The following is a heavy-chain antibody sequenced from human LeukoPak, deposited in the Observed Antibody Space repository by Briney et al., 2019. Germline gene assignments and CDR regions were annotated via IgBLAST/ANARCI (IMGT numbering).Heavy chain of an antibody. CDR3: AITGDSDAFDI. CDR1: GRSITSGGYS. CDR2: IYHSGST. J-gene: IGHJ3*02. Sequence: SQTLSLTCAVSGRSITSGGYSGSCIRQPPGKALEWIGYIYHSGSTYYNPSLKSRVTISVDRSKNQFSLKLSSVTAADTAVYYCAITGDSDAFDIWGQGTMVTVSS. V-gene: IGHV4-30-2*01. D-gene: IGHD4-17*01.